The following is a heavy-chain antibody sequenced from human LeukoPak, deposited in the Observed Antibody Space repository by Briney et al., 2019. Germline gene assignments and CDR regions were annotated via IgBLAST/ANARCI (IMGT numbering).Heavy chain of an antibody. V-gene: IGHV1-3*03. Sequence: GASVKVSCKASGYTFTSYYMHWVRQAPGQRLEWMGWINAGNGNTKYSQEFQGRVTITRDTSASTAYMELSSLRSEDMAVYYCARYTSEQGPNYYDSSGYDAFDIWGQGTMVTVSS. CDR3: ARYTSEQGPNYYDSSGYDAFDI. CDR1: GYTFTSYY. J-gene: IGHJ3*02. D-gene: IGHD3-22*01. CDR2: INAGNGNT.